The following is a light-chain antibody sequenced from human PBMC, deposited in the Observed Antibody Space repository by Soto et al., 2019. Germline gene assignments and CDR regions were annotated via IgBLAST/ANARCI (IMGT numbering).Light chain of an antibody. J-gene: IGKJ1*01. CDR2: DAS. CDR1: QDIRNW. Sequence: DIQMTQSPSTLSASVGDRFTITCRASQDIRNWLAWYQQKPNKAPKLLIYDASNLESGVPSRFIGSGSETEFILTISSLHPDDFATYYCQQYSDYWTFGQGTKVDIK. CDR3: QQYSDYWT. V-gene: IGKV1-5*01.